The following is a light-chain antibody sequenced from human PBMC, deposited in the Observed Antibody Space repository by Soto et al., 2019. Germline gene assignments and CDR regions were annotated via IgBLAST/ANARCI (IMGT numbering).Light chain of an antibody. J-gene: IGKJ4*01. V-gene: IGKV1-39*01. CDR3: QQSYTSPVT. CDR2: GAS. Sequence: DIQMTQSPSSLSASLGDIFTITFLASQDISNYLNCYEQKPGKAPNLLIYGASNLQSGVPSRFSGGGSGTDFTLTISSLQPEDFGTYYCQQSYTSPVTFGGGTKVDIK. CDR1: QDISNY.